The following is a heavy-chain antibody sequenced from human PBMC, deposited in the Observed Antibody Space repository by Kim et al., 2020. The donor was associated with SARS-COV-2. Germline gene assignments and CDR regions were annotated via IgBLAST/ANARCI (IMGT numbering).Heavy chain of an antibody. Sequence: ASVKVSCKASGYTFTSYYMHWVRQAPGQGLEWMGIINPSGGSTSYAQKFQGRVTMTRDTSTSTVYMELSSLRSEDTAVYYCAVADGSGTTYYYYGMDVWGQGTTVTVSS. CDR3: AVADGSGTTYYYYGMDV. D-gene: IGHD3-10*01. CDR1: GYTFTSYY. J-gene: IGHJ6*02. CDR2: INPSGGST. V-gene: IGHV1-46*01.